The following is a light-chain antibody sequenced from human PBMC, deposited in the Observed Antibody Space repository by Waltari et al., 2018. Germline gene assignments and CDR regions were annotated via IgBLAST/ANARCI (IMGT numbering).Light chain of an antibody. CDR1: RALRPSKGINY. V-gene: IGKV2-28*01. CDR3: MQTLQTPYT. CDR2: LAS. J-gene: IGKJ2*01. Sequence: IVMTQSPLSLPVTPGEPASISCRSMRALRPSKGINYLDWYLQKPGQSPQLLISLASDRASGVPDRFSGSGSGTDFTLEISRVEAEDVGIYYCMQTLQTPYTFGQGTKLEIK.